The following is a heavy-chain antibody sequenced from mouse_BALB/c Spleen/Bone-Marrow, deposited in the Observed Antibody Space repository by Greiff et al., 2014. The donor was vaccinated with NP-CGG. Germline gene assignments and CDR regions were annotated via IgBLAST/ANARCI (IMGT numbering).Heavy chain of an antibody. CDR1: GYTFTDYN. CDR2: IYPYSGGT. CDR3: ARRGSPYYFDY. J-gene: IGHJ2*01. D-gene: IGHD1-1*01. Sequence: VQLKESGPELVKPGASVKISCKASGYTFTDYNMHWVKQSHGKSLEWIGYIYPYSGGTGYNQKFKNKATLTVDKSSSTAYMELRSLTSEDSAVYYCARRGSPYYFDYWGQGTTLTVSS. V-gene: IGHV1S29*02.